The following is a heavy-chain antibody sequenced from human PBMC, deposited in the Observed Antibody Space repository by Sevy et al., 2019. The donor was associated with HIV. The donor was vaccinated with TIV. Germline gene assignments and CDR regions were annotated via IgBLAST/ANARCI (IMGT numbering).Heavy chain of an antibody. D-gene: IGHD1-26*01. CDR2: SSGSGGST. V-gene: IGHV3-23*01. Sequence: GGSLRLSCAASGVTFNNYAMSWVRQAPGKGLEWVAVSSGSGGSTNYADAAKGRFTISRDNSKNTLYLQMNSLRAEDTAVYYCAKRVGATGGVFDYWGQGTLVTVSS. CDR1: GVTFNNYA. J-gene: IGHJ4*02. CDR3: AKRVGATGGVFDY.